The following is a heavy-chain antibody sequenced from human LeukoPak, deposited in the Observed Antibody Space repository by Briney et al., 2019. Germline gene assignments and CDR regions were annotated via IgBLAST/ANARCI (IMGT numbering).Heavy chain of an antibody. CDR3: ARARIAVAGTSWFDP. Sequence: GGSLRLSCAASGFTFSSYEMNWVRQAPGKGLEWVSYISSSGSTIYYADSVKGRFTISRDNAKNSLYLQMNSLRAEDTAVYYCARARIAVAGTSWFDPWGQGTLVTVSS. CDR1: GFTFSSYE. V-gene: IGHV3-48*03. J-gene: IGHJ5*02. D-gene: IGHD6-19*01. CDR2: ISSSGSTI.